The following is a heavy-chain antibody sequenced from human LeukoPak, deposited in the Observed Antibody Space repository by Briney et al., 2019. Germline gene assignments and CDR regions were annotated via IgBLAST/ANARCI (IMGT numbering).Heavy chain of an antibody. J-gene: IGHJ3*02. CDR1: GFTFTNYR. CDR2: ISSTSGYI. D-gene: IGHD4-17*01. Sequence: GGSLRLSCAASGFTFTNYRVTWVRQAPGKGLEWVSSISSTSGYIFYADSVQGRFTISRDNAKSSLYLQMNSLRAEDTAVYYCARETGDYADAFDIWGQGTMVTVSS. CDR3: ARETGDYADAFDI. V-gene: IGHV3-21*01.